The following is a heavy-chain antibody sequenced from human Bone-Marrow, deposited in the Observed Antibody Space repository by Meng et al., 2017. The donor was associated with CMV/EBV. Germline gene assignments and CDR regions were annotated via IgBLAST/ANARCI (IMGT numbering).Heavy chain of an antibody. CDR3: ARDSYTSSWYEY. CDR1: GFTFSSYA. V-gene: IGHV3-23*01. J-gene: IGHJ4*02. Sequence: GESLKISCAASGFTFSSYAMSWVRQAPGKGLEWVSAISGSGGSTYYADSVKGRFTISRDNSKNTLYLQMNSLRAEDTAVYYCARDSYTSSWYEYWGQGARVTVSS. CDR2: ISGSGGST. D-gene: IGHD6-13*01.